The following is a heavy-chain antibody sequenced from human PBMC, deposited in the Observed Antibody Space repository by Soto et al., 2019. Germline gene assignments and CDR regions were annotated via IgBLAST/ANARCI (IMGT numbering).Heavy chain of an antibody. CDR1: GFTFSNYW. V-gene: IGHV3-7*01. J-gene: IGHJ4*02. D-gene: IGHD1-26*01. Sequence: GGSLRLSCAASGFTFSNYWMSWVRQAPGKGLEWVANIKQDGSEKYYVDSVKGRFTISRDNAKNSLYLQMNSLRAEDTAVYYCARGRGEWDLLYYFDYWGQGTLVTVPQ. CDR2: IKQDGSEK. CDR3: ARGRGEWDLLYYFDY.